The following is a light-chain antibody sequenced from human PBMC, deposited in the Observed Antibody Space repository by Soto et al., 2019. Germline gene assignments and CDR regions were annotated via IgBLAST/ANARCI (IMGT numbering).Light chain of an antibody. J-gene: IGKJ1*01. CDR1: QTVSRY. CDR2: AAS. V-gene: IGKV1-39*01. CDR3: QQTYSNLWT. Sequence: DIQLTQSPSSLSASVGDAVTITCRASQTVSRYLNWYQQKSGTAPKLMIYAASTLHTGVPSRFSGRGSGTDCTLTINNLQREDFADYFCQQTYSNLWTFGQGTKVDIK.